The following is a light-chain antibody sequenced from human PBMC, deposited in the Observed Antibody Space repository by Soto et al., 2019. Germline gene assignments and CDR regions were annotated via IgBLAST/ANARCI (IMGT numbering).Light chain of an antibody. CDR2: GAS. CDR3: QQRSNWLHWT. V-gene: IGKV3D-20*02. Sequence: EIVLTQSPGTLSLSPGERATLYCRASQSVSSSYLAWYQQKPGQAPRLLIYGASSRATGIPDRFSGSGSGTDFTLTISSLEPEDFAVYYCQQRSNWLHWTFGQGTKVDIK. J-gene: IGKJ1*01. CDR1: QSVSSSY.